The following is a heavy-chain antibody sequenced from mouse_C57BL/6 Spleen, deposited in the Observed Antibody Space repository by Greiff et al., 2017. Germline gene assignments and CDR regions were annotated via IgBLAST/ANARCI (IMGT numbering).Heavy chain of an antibody. CDR1: GYAFSSYW. D-gene: IGHD1-1*01. CDR2: IYPGAGDT. J-gene: IGHJ1*03. V-gene: IGHV1-80*01. CDR3: ARLLRYRYWYFDV. Sequence: VKLQQPGAELVKPGASVKISCKASGYAFSSYWMNWVKQRPGKGLEWIGQIYPGAGDTNYNGKFKGKATLTADKSSSTAYMQLSSLTSEDSAVYFCARLLRYRYWYFDVWGTGTTVTVSS.